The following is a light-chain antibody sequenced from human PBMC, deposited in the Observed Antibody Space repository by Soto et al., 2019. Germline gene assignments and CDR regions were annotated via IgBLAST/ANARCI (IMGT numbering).Light chain of an antibody. CDR2: GAS. CDR3: QQYNNWPRT. J-gene: IGKJ1*01. Sequence: TQSPSFLSASVAYRVTITCRASQDISDYLAWYQQKPGHTPRLLIYGASTRATGVPARFSGSGSGTEFTLTISSLQSEDFAVYYCQQYNNWPRTFGQGTKVDIK. V-gene: IGKV3-15*01. CDR1: QDISDY.